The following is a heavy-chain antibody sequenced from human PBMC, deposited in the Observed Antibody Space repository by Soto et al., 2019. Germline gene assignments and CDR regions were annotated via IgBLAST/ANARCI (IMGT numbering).Heavy chain of an antibody. J-gene: IGHJ6*02. CDR1: GFTFSDYY. CDR2: ISSSGSTI. Sequence: GGSLRLSCAASGFTFSDYYMSWIRQAPGKGLEWVSYISSSGSTIYYADSVKGRFTISRDNAKNSLYLQMNSLRAEDTAVYYCARDAPGFFCYWGYYYYVMYFCGQGSTVTVSS. V-gene: IGHV3-11*01. D-gene: IGHD2-15*01. CDR3: ARDAPGFFCYWGYYYYVMYF.